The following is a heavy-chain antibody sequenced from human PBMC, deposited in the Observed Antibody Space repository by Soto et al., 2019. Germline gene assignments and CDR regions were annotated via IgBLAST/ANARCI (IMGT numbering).Heavy chain of an antibody. D-gene: IGHD3-22*01. CDR2: INAGNGNT. CDR3: ARVIGYYSFIDY. V-gene: IGHV1-3*01. J-gene: IGHJ4*02. CDR1: GYTFTSYA. Sequence: ASVKVSCKASGYTFTSYAMHWVRLAPGQRLGWMGWINAGNGNTKYSQKFQGRVTITRDTSASTAYMELSSLRSEDTAVYYCARVIGYYSFIDYWGQGTLVTVSS.